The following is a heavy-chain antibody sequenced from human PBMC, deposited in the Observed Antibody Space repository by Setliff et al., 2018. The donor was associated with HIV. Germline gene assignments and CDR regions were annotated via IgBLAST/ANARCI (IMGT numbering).Heavy chain of an antibody. J-gene: IGHJ4*02. D-gene: IGHD2-2*01. V-gene: IGHV4-39*07. CDR2: IYYSGST. CDR3: ARVNRGCSSTSCSNDY. CDR1: GGSISSSSYY. Sequence: PSETLSLTCTVSGGSISSSSYYWGWIRQPPGKGLEWIGSIYYSGSTYYNPSLKSRVTISVDTSKNQFSLKLSSVTAADTAVYYCARVNRGCSSTSCSNDYWGQGTLVTVSS.